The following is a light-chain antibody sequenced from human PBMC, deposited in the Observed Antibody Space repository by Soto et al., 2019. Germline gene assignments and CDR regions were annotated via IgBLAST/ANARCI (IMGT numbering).Light chain of an antibody. CDR3: QQYDRYRT. J-gene: IGKJ1*01. Sequence: DIQMTQSPSTLSASVGDRVTITCRPSQNISTWLAWYQQKSGKAPKLLISDVSNLESGVPSRFSGSGSGTEFSLTIRGLQPDDFATYYCQQYDRYRTFGQGTPVEVK. CDR2: DVS. CDR1: QNISTW. V-gene: IGKV1-5*01.